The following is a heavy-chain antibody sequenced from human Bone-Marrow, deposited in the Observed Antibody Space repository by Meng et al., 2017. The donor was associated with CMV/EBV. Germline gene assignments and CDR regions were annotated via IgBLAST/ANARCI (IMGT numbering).Heavy chain of an antibody. CDR2: IKQDGSEK. V-gene: IGHV3-7*01. CDR1: GFTFSSYW. CDR3: ARADQAVAGTWDY. Sequence: GESLKISCAASGFTFSSYWMSWVRQAPGKGLEWVANIKQDGSEKYYVGSVKGRFTISRDNAKNSLYLQMNSLRAEDTAVYYCARADQAVAGTWDYWGQGTLVTVSS. D-gene: IGHD6-19*01. J-gene: IGHJ4*02.